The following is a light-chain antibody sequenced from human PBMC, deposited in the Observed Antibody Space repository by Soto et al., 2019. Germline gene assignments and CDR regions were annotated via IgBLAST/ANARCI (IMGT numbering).Light chain of an antibody. V-gene: IGLV2-8*01. Sequence: QSVLTQPPSASGSPGQSVTISCTGTSSDVGGYNYVSWYQQHPGKAPKLIISEVSKRPSGVPDRFSGSKSGNTASLTVSGLQAEDEAHYYCTSHAGSNTYVFGTGTKVTVL. CDR2: EVS. J-gene: IGLJ1*01. CDR1: SSDVGGYNY. CDR3: TSHAGSNTYV.